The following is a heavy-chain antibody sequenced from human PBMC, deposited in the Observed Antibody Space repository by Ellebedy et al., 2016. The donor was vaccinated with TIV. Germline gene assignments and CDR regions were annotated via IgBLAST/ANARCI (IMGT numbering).Heavy chain of an antibody. J-gene: IGHJ4*02. CDR1: GFTFSSYS. CDR2: ISSSGSTI. D-gene: IGHD6-13*01. Sequence: GESLKISXAASGFTFSSYSMNWVRQAPGKGLEWVSYISSSGSTIYYADSVKGRFTISRDNAKNSLYLQMNSLRAEDTAVYYCARDGGGYAIAAAVYFDYWGQGTLVTVSS. CDR3: ARDGGGYAIAAAVYFDY. V-gene: IGHV3-48*04.